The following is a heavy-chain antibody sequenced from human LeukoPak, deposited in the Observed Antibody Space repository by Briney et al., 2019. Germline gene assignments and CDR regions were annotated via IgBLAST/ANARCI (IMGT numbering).Heavy chain of an antibody. V-gene: IGHV4-4*07. CDR3: ARGDTGYSYGSFFDY. CDR1: GGSISSYY. CDR2: IYSSGSS. J-gene: IGHJ4*02. D-gene: IGHD5-18*01. Sequence: SETLSLTCSVSGGSISSYYWSWIRQSAGKGLEWIGRIYSSGSSNYNPSLKSRVTMSIDTSKNQFSLKLSSVTAADTAVYYCARGDTGYSYGSFFDYRGQGTLVTVSS.